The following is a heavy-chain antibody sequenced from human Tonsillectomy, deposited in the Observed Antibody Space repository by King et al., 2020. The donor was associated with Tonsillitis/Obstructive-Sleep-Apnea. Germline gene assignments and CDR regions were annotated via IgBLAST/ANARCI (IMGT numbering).Heavy chain of an antibody. CDR1: GGSFRGFY. Sequence: VQLQQWGAGLVKPSETLSLTCAVYGGSFRGFYWSWIRQPPGKGLEWIGDINHSGSTNYNPSLKTRLTISVDTSKNQFSLRLTSVTAADTAVYYCASIHNYGSGGYFDHWGQGTQVTVSS. CDR3: ASIHNYGSGGYFDH. J-gene: IGHJ4*02. CDR2: INHSGST. V-gene: IGHV4-34*01. D-gene: IGHD3-10*01.